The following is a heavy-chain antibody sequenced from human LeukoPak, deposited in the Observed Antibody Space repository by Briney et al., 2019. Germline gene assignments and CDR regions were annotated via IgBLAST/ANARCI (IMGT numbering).Heavy chain of an antibody. J-gene: IGHJ4*02. CDR3: IRVPY. V-gene: IGHV3-74*01. Sequence: GGSLRLSCAVSGFTLKKYYMHWVRQAPGKGLVWVSRISSDGSNTNCADAVKGRFTISRDNAKNTLYLQMNSLRAEDTAVYYCIRVPYWGQGALVTVSS. CDR2: ISSDGSNT. CDR1: GFTLKKYY.